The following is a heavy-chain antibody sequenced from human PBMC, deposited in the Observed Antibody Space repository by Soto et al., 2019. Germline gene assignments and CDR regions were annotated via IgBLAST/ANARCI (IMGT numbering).Heavy chain of an antibody. Sequence: EVRLVESGGGLVQPGGSLRLSCAASGFTFSDYYMDWVRQTPGKGLEWVGRSRNKAHSYTTKYAASVQGRFTVSRDGSKNSFYLQMDSLKTDDTAVYYCARGASGGSSANYHGFDVWGQGTTVIVSS. CDR1: GFTFSDYY. J-gene: IGHJ6*02. CDR2: SRNKAHSYTT. V-gene: IGHV3-72*01. CDR3: ARGASGGSSANYHGFDV. D-gene: IGHD2-15*01.